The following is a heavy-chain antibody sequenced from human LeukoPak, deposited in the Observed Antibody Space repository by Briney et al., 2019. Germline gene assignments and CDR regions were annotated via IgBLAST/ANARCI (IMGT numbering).Heavy chain of an antibody. J-gene: IGHJ4*02. V-gene: IGHV3-7*01. CDR2: INQNGGEK. Sequence: GGSLRLSCADSGFTFSGYWMNWVRQAPGKGLEWVANINQNGGEKYYVDSVKGRFTISRDNGKNSLYLQMNSLRAEDTAVYYCARYQNVVVPAPGYWGQGTLVTVSS. CDR1: GFTFSGYW. CDR3: ARYQNVVVPAPGY. D-gene: IGHD2-2*01.